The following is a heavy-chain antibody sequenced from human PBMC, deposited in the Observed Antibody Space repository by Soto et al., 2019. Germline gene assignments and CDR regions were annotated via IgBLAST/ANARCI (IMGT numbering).Heavy chain of an antibody. D-gene: IGHD3-10*01. J-gene: IGHJ4*02. CDR2: ISYDGSNK. CDR3: AKDFWAGVISGAGDF. Sequence: ESGGGVVQPGRSLRLSCAASGFTFSSYGMHWVRPAPGKGLEWVAVISYDGSNKYYADSVKGRFTISRDNSKNTLYLQMNGLRAEDTSVYYCAKDFWAGVISGAGDFWGQGTLVTVSS. V-gene: IGHV3-30*18. CDR1: GFTFSSYG.